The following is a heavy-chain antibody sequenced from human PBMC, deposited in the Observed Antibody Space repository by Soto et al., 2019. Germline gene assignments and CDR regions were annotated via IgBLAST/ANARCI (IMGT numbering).Heavy chain of an antibody. CDR3: ARDPSTLGGVRLGGGMDV. CDR2: IIPILGIA. Sequence: ASVKVCCNASGVTFSSYTISWVRQAPGQGLEWMGRIIPILGIANYAQKLQGRDTITAHKSTSTAYRVLSSLRSEATAEYYSARDPSTLGGVRLGGGMDVWGKGPTVTVSS. CDR1: GVTFSSYT. D-gene: IGHD3-16*01. J-gene: IGHJ6*04. V-gene: IGHV1-69*04.